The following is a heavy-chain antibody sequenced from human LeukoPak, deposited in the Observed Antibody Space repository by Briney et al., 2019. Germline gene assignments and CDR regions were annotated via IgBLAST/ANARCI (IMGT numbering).Heavy chain of an antibody. D-gene: IGHD2-2*01. Sequence: GGSLGLSCAASGFTFSSYAMSWVRQAPGKGLEWVSVISGSGGSTYYADSVKGRFTISRDNSKNTLYLQMNSLRAEDTAVYYCAKGLGYCSSTSCKRPPDWFDPWGQGTLVTVSS. V-gene: IGHV3-23*01. CDR1: GFTFSSYA. J-gene: IGHJ5*02. CDR2: ISGSGGST. CDR3: AKGLGYCSSTSCKRPPDWFDP.